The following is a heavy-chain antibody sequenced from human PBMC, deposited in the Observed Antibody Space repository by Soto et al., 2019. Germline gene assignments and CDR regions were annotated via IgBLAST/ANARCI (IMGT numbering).Heavy chain of an antibody. Sequence: GGSLRLSCAASGFSFSNYAMNWVRQAPGKGLEWVSAISAGGSNTNYADSVKGRFTISSDNSKNTLYLQMNGLRADDTAVYYCAKEYSTSFDYWGQGTPVTVSS. CDR3: AKEYSTSFDY. D-gene: IGHD6-6*01. V-gene: IGHV3-23*01. J-gene: IGHJ4*02. CDR1: GFSFSNYA. CDR2: ISAGGSNT.